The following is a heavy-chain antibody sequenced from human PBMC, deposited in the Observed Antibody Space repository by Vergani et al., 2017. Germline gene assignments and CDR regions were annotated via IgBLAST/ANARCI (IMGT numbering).Heavy chain of an antibody. V-gene: IGHV1-46*01. Sequence: QVQLVQSGAEVKKPGASVKVSCKASGYTFTSYYMHWVRQAPGQGLEWMGIINPSGGSTSYAQKFQGRVTMTRDTSTSTVYMALSSLRSEDTAVYYCARERVTRFLEWLLYRGFDIWGQGTMVTVSS. CDR3: ARERVTRFLEWLLYRGFDI. CDR2: INPSGGST. J-gene: IGHJ3*02. D-gene: IGHD3-3*01. CDR1: GYTFTSYY.